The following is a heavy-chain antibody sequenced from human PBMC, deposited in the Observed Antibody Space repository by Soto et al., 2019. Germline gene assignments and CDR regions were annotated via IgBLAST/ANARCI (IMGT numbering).Heavy chain of an antibody. J-gene: IGHJ3*02. CDR1: GFTFSSYA. D-gene: IGHD1-1*01. V-gene: IGHV3-64D*08. CDR3: VKRREVTRGPNSASVGAFDI. Sequence: GGSLRLSCSASGFTFSSYAMHWVRQAPGKGLEYVSAISSNGGSTYYADSVKGRFTISRDNSKNTLYLQMSSLRAEDTAVYYCVKRREVTRGPNSASVGAFDIWGQGTMVTVSS. CDR2: ISSNGGST.